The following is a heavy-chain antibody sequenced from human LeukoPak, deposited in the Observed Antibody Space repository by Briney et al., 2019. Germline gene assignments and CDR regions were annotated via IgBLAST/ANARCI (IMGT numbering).Heavy chain of an antibody. J-gene: IGHJ4*02. Sequence: SETLSLTRTVYGGSLNAYYWSWIRQPPGKGVEWIGCIYHSGSTYYNPSLKSRVTISVDTSKNQFSLKLSSVTAADTAVYYCARASSSGSTHDYWGQGTLVTVSS. CDR2: IYHSGST. CDR3: ARASSSGSTHDY. V-gene: IGHV4-34*01. CDR1: GGSLNAYY. D-gene: IGHD6-19*01.